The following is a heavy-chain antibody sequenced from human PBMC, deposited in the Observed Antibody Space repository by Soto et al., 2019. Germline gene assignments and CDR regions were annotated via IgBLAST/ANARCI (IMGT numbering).Heavy chain of an antibody. D-gene: IGHD2-15*01. J-gene: IGHJ6*02. Sequence: EVQLLESGGGLAQPGGSLTLSCVASGFTFSDYAMSWVRQAPGKGLEWVSTITGGGAYTYSAVSAEGRFTISRDNSKNPLNLQMKSMRGEDMAVYYCAKDAGDVRDWDCRGGSCSPDGMDVWGQGTTVTVS. CDR3: AKDAGDVRDWDCRGGSCSPDGMDV. CDR2: ITGGGAYT. V-gene: IGHV3-23*01. CDR1: GFTFSDYA.